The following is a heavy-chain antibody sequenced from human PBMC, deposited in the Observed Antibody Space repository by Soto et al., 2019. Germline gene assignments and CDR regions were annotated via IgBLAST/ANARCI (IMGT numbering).Heavy chain of an antibody. V-gene: IGHV4-59*01. J-gene: IGHJ5*02. CDR1: GGSISTYY. D-gene: IGHD4-17*01. Sequence: QVQLQESGPGLVKPSETLSLTCTVSGGSISTYYWNWIRQPPGKGLGWIGYIYHSGATNYNPSLKSRLTMSVDTSKNQFSLGLSSVTAADTAVYYCMRDPHDYGDYRFDPWGQGTLVIVSS. CDR3: MRDPHDYGDYRFDP. CDR2: IYHSGAT.